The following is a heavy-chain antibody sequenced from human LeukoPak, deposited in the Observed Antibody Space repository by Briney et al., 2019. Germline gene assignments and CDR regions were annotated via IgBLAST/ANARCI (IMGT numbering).Heavy chain of an antibody. CDR2: INPSDGST. D-gene: IGHD2-15*01. J-gene: IGHJ4*02. V-gene: IGHV1-46*01. CDR1: GDSLTKYY. CDR3: APSVRSGGSYYFDY. Sequence: GASVKVSCKASGDSLTKYYIHWVRQAPGQGLEWMGIINPSDGSTTYTQKFQGRVTMTTDTSTSTVNMELSSLRSEDTAVYYCAPSVRSGGSYYFDYWGQGTLATVSS.